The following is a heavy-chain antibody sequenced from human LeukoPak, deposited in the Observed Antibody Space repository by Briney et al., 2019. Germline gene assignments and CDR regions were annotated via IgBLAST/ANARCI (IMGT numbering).Heavy chain of an antibody. CDR1: RFTFSSYA. CDR3: AKDLSSGSRRAY. J-gene: IGHJ4*02. CDR2: TSGSGIST. Sequence: GGSLRLSCAASRFTFSSYAMSWVRQAPGKGLEWVSGTSGSGISTYYADSVKGRFTISRDNSKNTLYLQMNSLRAEDTGVYYCAKDLSSGSRRAYWGQGTLVTVSS. V-gene: IGHV3-23*01. D-gene: IGHD6-19*01.